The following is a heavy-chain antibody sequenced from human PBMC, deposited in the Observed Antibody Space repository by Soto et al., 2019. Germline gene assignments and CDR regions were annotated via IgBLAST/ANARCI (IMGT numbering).Heavy chain of an antibody. CDR1: GYTFSNYG. Sequence: QVQLVQSGAEVKKPGASVTVSCKTSGYTFSNYGINWVRQAPGQGLERMGWIRGYNGNTNYAQTVQSRVTMTTDTSTGTVYMELRSLKSDDTAIYYCSRFIMVGGWFDPNYYHGMDVWGQGTTVTVSS. CDR3: SRFIMVGGWFDPNYYHGMDV. V-gene: IGHV1-18*01. J-gene: IGHJ6*02. D-gene: IGHD6-19*01. CDR2: IRGYNGNT.